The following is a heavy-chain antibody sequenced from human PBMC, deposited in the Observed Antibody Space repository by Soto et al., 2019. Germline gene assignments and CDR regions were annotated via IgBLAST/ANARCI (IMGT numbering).Heavy chain of an antibody. CDR1: GFTFGSYA. J-gene: IGHJ5*02. D-gene: IGHD2-2*02. Sequence: WGSLRLSCAASGFTFGSYAIRFFRHSPCKGLEWVAVISYDGSNKYYADSVKGRFTISRDNSKNTLYLQMNSLRAEDTAVYYCARVGHCSSTSCYIGWFDPWGQGTLVTVSS. CDR3: ARVGHCSSTSCYIGWFDP. V-gene: IGHV3-30-3*01. CDR2: ISYDGSNK.